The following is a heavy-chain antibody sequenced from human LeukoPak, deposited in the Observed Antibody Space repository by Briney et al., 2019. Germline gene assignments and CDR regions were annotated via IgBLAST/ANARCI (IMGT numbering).Heavy chain of an antibody. J-gene: IGHJ4*02. CDR2: IYSDDGS. CDR1: GFTFSNYY. Sequence: GGSLRLSCAASGFTFSNYYMSWVRRAPGKGLEWVSVIYSDDGSYYADSVKGRFTISRDNSKNTLYLQMNSLRAEDTAVYYCARDLFDWGQGTLVTVSS. D-gene: IGHD3-3*01. V-gene: IGHV3-66*01. CDR3: ARDLFD.